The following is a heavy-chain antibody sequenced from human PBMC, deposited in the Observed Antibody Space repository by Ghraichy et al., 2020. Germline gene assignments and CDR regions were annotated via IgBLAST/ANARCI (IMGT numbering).Heavy chain of an antibody. V-gene: IGHV1-69*01. Sequence: GGIISIFGTANYAQKFQGRVTINADESTRTAYMELSSLRSEDTAVYYCAIGPCRLPPTSGLDVFGQGTTVTVSS. CDR2: IISIFGTA. J-gene: IGHJ6*01. CDR3: AIGPCRLPPTSGLDV.